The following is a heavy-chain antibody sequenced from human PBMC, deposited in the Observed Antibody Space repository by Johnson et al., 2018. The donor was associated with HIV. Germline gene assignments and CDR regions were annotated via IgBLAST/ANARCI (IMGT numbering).Heavy chain of an antibody. J-gene: IGHJ3*02. CDR1: GFSISSNY. CDR3: SRDGNGLGGIVGARGACDI. V-gene: IGHV3-66*01. D-gene: IGHD1-26*01. Sequence: MLLVESGGGLVQPGGSLRLSCAASGFSISSNYMSWIRQAPGKGLEWVSVIYRAGSTYYADSVKDRFTISRDLSKNTLYLQMGSLIAEDMAVYYCSRDGNGLGGIVGARGACDIWGQGTMVTVSS. CDR2: IYRAGST.